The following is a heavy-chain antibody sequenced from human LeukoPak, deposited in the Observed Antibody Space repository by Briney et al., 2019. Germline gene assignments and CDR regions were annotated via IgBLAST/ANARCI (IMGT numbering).Heavy chain of an antibody. CDR1: GYSISSGYY. D-gene: IGHD3-22*01. CDR2: IYHSGST. J-gene: IGHJ3*02. CDR3: ARPSRYYDSRRAFDI. Sequence: PSETLSLTCTVSGYSISSGYYWGWIRQPPGKGLEWIGSIYHSGSTYYNPSLKSRVTISVDTSKNQFSLKLSSVTAADTAVYYCARPSRYYDSRRAFDIWGQGTMVTVSS. V-gene: IGHV4-38-2*02.